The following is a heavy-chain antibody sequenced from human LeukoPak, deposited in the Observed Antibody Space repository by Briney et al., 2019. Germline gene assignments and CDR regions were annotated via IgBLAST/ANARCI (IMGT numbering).Heavy chain of an antibody. CDR3: ARRSQENGVITANNWFDP. D-gene: IGHD3-16*01. CDR2: IYYSGST. Sequence: PSETLSLTCTVSGGSISSSYWGWIRQPPGKGLEWIGYIYYSGSTNYNPSLKSRVTISVDTSKNQFSLKLTSVTAADTAVYYCARRSQENGVITANNWFDPGARGPWSPSP. CDR1: GGSISSSY. V-gene: IGHV4-59*08. J-gene: IGHJ5*02.